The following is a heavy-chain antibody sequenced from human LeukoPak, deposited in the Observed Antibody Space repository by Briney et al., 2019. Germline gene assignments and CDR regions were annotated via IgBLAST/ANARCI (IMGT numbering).Heavy chain of an antibody. J-gene: IGHJ4*02. CDR1: GGSFSGYY. Sequence: PSETLSLTCAVYGGSFSGYYWSWIRQPPGKGLEWIGEINHSGSTNYNPSLKSRVTISVDTSKNQFSLKLSSVIAADTAVYYCARGLSYCTNGVCSTPYFDYWGQGTLVTVSS. D-gene: IGHD2-8*01. V-gene: IGHV4-34*01. CDR2: INHSGST. CDR3: ARGLSYCTNGVCSTPYFDY.